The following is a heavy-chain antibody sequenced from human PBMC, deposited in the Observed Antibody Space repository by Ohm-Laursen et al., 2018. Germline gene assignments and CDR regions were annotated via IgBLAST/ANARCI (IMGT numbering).Heavy chain of an antibody. CDR1: GFTFDDYA. CDR3: ARRYYYYYGMDV. V-gene: IGHV3-9*01. Sequence: RSLRLSCAASGFTFDDYAMHWVRQAPGKGLEWVSGISWNSGSIGYADSVKGRFTISRDNAKNSLYLQMNSLRAEDTALYYCARRYYYYYGMDVWGQGTTVTVSS. J-gene: IGHJ6*02. CDR2: ISWNSGSI.